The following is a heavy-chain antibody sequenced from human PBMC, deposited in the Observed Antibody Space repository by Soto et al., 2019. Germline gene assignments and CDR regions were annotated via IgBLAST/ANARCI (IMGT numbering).Heavy chain of an antibody. D-gene: IGHD2-15*01. CDR1: GVTFSSYA. CDR2: ISGSGGST. V-gene: IGHV3-23*01. J-gene: IGHJ5*02. CDR3: AKGGYWSGGSCYSWFDP. Sequence: EVQLLESGGGLVQPGGSLRLSCAASGVTFSSYAMSWVLQAPGKGLEWVSAISGSGGSTYYADSVKGRFTISRDNSKNTPYLQMNSLRAEDTAVYYCAKGGYWSGGSCYSWFDPWGQGTLVTVSS.